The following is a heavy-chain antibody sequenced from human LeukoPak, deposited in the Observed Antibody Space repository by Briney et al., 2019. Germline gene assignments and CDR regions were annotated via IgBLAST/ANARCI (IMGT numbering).Heavy chain of an antibody. CDR2: INHSGST. CDR1: GGSFSGYY. CDR3: AREGDYVWGSYRSWWFDP. J-gene: IGHJ5*02. Sequence: PSETLSLTCAVYGGSFSGYYWSWIRQPPGKGLEWIGEINHSGSTNYNPSLKSRVTISVDTSKNQFSLKLSSVTAADTAVYYCAREGDYVWGSYRSWWFDPWGQGTLVTVSS. D-gene: IGHD3-16*02. V-gene: IGHV4-34*01.